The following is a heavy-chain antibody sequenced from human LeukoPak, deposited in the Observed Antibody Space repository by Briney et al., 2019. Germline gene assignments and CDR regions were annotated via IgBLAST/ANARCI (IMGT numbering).Heavy chain of an antibody. J-gene: IGHJ4*02. D-gene: IGHD3-3*01. V-gene: IGHV1-18*01. CDR2: ISAYNGNT. CDR3: ATDYDFWSGYYRD. Sequence: WMGWISAYNGNTNYAQKLQGRVTMTTDTSTSTAYMELRSLRSDDTAVYYCATDYDFWSGYYRDWGQGTLVTVSS.